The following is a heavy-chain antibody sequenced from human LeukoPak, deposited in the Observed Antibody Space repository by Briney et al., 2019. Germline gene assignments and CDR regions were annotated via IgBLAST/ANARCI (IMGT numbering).Heavy chain of an antibody. CDR2: MNPNSGNT. Sequence: ASVKVSCKASGYPFTSYDINWVRQATGQGLEWMGWMNPNSGNTGYAQKFQGRVTMTRNTSISTAYMELSSLRSEDTAVYYCARGPTMIVVVITGTYYFDYWGQGTLVTVSS. J-gene: IGHJ4*02. CDR1: GYPFTSYD. CDR3: ARGPTMIVVVITGTYYFDY. D-gene: IGHD3-22*01. V-gene: IGHV1-8*01.